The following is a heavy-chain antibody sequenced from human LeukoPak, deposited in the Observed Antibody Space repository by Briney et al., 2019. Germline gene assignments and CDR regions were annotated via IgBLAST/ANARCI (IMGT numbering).Heavy chain of an antibody. CDR1: GGSISGYY. CDR2: IYTSGST. Sequence: SETLSLTCTVSGGSISGYYWSWIRQPAGKGLEWIGRIYTSGSTNYNPSLKSRVTMSVDTSKNQFSLKLSSVTAADTAVYYCAREIVVVPAAPHNWFDPWGQGTLVTVSS. CDR3: AREIVVVPAAPHNWFDP. D-gene: IGHD2-2*01. V-gene: IGHV4-4*07. J-gene: IGHJ5*02.